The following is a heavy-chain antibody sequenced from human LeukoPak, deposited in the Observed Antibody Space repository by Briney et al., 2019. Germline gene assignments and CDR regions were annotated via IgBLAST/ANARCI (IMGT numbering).Heavy chain of an antibody. CDR2: IYYSGST. CDR1: GGSISTYY. V-gene: IGHV4-59*08. Sequence: SETLSLTCTVSGGSISTYYWSWIRQPPGKGLEWIGYIYYSGSTNYNPSLKSRVTISVDTSKNQSSLKLSSVTAADTAVYYCARTVGALYDAFNIWGQGTMVTVSS. J-gene: IGHJ3*02. CDR3: ARTVGALYDAFNI. D-gene: IGHD1-26*01.